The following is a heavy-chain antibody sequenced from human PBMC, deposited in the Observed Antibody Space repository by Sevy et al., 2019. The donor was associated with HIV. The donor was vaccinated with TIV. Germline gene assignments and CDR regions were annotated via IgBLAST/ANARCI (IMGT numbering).Heavy chain of an antibody. CDR2: MEEDGSDK. Sequence: GGSLRLSCAASGFTFSVYWMSWVRQAPGKGLEWVATMEEDGSDKDYVDSVKGRFTISRDNSKNSLYLQMNSLRAEDTAVYYCVREGVGGYSYSLDCWGQGTLVTVSS. D-gene: IGHD5-18*01. CDR1: GFTFSVYW. V-gene: IGHV3-7*01. J-gene: IGHJ4*02. CDR3: VREGVGGYSYSLDC.